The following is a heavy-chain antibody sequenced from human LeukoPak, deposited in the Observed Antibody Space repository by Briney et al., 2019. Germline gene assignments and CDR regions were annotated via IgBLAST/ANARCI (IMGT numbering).Heavy chain of an antibody. Sequence: GRSLRLSCAASGFTFSNYAMSWVRQAPGKGLEWVSAITGGGSGIYYADSMKSRFTISRDNFKNTLYLQINSLRAEDTAVYYCAKWGDYDVLTGYYVSDYWGQGTLVTVSS. CDR1: GFTFSNYA. D-gene: IGHD3-9*01. CDR3: AKWGDYDVLTGYYVSDY. CDR2: ITGGGSGI. V-gene: IGHV3-23*01. J-gene: IGHJ4*02.